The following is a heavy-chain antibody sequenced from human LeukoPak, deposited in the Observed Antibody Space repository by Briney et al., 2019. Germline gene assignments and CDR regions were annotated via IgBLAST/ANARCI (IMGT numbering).Heavy chain of an antibody. J-gene: IGHJ4*02. D-gene: IGHD6-13*01. CDR1: GYPFTAYY. V-gene: IGHV1-2*02. Sequence: ASVKVSCKASGYPFTAYYIHWVRQAPGQGLEWMGWVNPNSGGTNFVQKFQDRVTMTSDTSISTAHMELSSLGSDDTAVYFCARVAFGRSSWYGDYWGQGTVVTVSS. CDR3: ARVAFGRSSWYGDY. CDR2: VNPNSGGT.